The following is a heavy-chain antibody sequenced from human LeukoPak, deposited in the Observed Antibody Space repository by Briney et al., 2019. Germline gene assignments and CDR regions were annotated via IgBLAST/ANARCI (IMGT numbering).Heavy chain of an antibody. CDR1: GFTFDDYA. CDR3: ARDSIAVAGGDY. V-gene: IGHV3-9*01. Sequence: GGSLRLSCAASGFTFDDYAMHWVRQAPGKGLEWVSGISWNSGSIGYADSVKGRFTISRDNAKNSLYLQMNSLRAEDTAVYYCARDSIAVAGGDYWGQGTLVTVSS. CDR2: ISWNSGSI. D-gene: IGHD6-19*01. J-gene: IGHJ4*02.